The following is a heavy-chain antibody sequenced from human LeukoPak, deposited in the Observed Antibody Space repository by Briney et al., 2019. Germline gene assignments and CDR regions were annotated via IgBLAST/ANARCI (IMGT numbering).Heavy chain of an antibody. CDR1: GYTFTGYY. CDR2: INPNSGGT. CDR3: ARIEYSYGWYPY. Sequence: ASVKVTCKASGYTFTGYYMHWVRQAPGQGLEWMGWINPNSGGTNYAQKFQGRVTMTRDTSISTAYMELSRLRSDDTAVYYCARIEYSYGWYPYWGQRSMVTVSS. J-gene: IGHJ4*02. D-gene: IGHD6-19*01. V-gene: IGHV1-2*02.